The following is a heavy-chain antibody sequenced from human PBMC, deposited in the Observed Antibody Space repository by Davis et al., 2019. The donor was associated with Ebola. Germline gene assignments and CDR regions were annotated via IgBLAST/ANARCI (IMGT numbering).Heavy chain of an antibody. CDR1: GFTFSSYS. J-gene: IGHJ4*02. CDR2: IISSSSTI. V-gene: IGHV3-48*01. Sequence: PGGSLRLSCAASGFTFSSYSMNWVRQAPGKGLEWVSYIISSSSTIYYADSVKGRFTISRDNAKNSLYLQMNSLRGEDTAVYYCARDYYGGYYQDYWGQGTLVTVSS. CDR3: ARDYYGGYYQDY. D-gene: IGHD4-23*01.